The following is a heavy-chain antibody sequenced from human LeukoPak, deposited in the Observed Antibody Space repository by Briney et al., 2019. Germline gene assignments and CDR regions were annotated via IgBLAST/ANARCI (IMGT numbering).Heavy chain of an antibody. CDR2: IWSDGSNK. Sequence: GGSLRLSCAASGFTFSSYVMHWVRQAPGKGLEWVAVIWSDGSNKYYADSVRGRFTISRDNSKNTLYLQMNTLRAEDTAVYYCARAPVSASYYFDYWGQGTLVTVSS. D-gene: IGHD5/OR15-5a*01. V-gene: IGHV3-33*01. J-gene: IGHJ4*02. CDR3: ARAPVSASYYFDY. CDR1: GFTFSSYV.